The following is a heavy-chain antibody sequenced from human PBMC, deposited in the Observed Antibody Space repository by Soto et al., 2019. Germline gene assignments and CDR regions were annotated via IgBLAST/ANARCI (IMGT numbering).Heavy chain of an antibody. CDR1: GFTFSSYA. CDR3: VKDKGIAVAGPTYYFDY. Sequence: GGSLRLSCSASGFTFSSYAMHWVRQAPEKGLEYVSAISSNGGSTYYADSVKGRFTISRDNSKNTLYLQMSSLRAEDTAVYYCVKDKGIAVAGPTYYFDYWGQGTLVTVSS. CDR2: ISSNGGST. D-gene: IGHD6-19*01. J-gene: IGHJ4*02. V-gene: IGHV3-64D*06.